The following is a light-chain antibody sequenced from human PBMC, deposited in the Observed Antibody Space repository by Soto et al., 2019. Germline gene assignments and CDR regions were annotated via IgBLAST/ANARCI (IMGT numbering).Light chain of an antibody. CDR2: EGS. CDR3: CSYAGSTTFYV. J-gene: IGLJ1*01. Sequence: LTQPASVCGSPGQSITISCTLTSIEFGSYDLVSWYQQHPGKAPKLMIYEGSKRPSGVSNRFSGSKSGNTASLTISGLQAEDEADYYCCSYAGSTTFYVFGTGTKVTVL. CDR1: SIEFGSYDL. V-gene: IGLV2-23*01.